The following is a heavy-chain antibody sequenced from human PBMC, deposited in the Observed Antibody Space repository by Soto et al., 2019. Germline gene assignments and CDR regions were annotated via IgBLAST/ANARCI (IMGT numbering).Heavy chain of an antibody. J-gene: IGHJ6*02. CDR2: MNPNSGNT. CDR1: GYTLTSYD. CDR3: ATLTIFEGWDV. D-gene: IGHD3-3*01. V-gene: IGHV1-8*01. Sequence: ASVKVSCKASGYTLTSYDINWVRRATGQGLEWMGWMNPNSGNTGYAQKFQGRVTMTRNTSISTAYMELSSLRSEDTAVYYCATLTIFEGWDVWGQGTTVTVSS.